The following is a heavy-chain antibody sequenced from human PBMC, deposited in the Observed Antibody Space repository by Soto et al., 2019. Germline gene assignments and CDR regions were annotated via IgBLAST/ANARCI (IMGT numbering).Heavy chain of an antibody. D-gene: IGHD6-19*01. CDR3: ARGGRQWRVTSGCNY. J-gene: IGHJ4*02. CDR1: GFTFSDYA. CDR2: VSHDGRNT. V-gene: IGHV3-30*03. Sequence: VQLVESGGGVVQPGRSLRLSCAASGFTFSDYAMHWVRQAPGKGLEWVAVVSHDGRNTHYADSVKGRFTISRDSSKNTVSREMTGVRAEERAVYYCARGGRQWRVTSGCNYWGQGAVVSVSS.